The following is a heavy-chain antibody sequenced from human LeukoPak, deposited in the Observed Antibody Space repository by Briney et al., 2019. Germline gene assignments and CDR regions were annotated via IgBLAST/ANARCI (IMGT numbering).Heavy chain of an antibody. CDR2: ISYDGSNK. V-gene: IGHV3-30*04. J-gene: IGHJ4*02. CDR3: AASGSYSSI. Sequence: GRSLRLSCAASGFTFSSYAMHWVRQAPGKGLEWVAVISYDGSNKYYADSVKGRFTISRDNSKNTLYLQMNSLRAEDTAVYYCAASGSYSSIWGQGTLVTVSS. CDR1: GFTFSSYA. D-gene: IGHD1-26*01.